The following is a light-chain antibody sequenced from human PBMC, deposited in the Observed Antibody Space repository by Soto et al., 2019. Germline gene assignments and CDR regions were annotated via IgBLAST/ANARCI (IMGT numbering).Light chain of an antibody. J-gene: IGKJ4*01. CDR3: QKYDGAPLT. Sequence: DIQMTQSPSSLSASVGDRVTITCRAGQDLNNSLAWYQQKPGKVPKLLISAASTLQSGVRSRFSGSGSGTDFTLTISSLQPEDVATYYCQKYDGAPLTFGGGTKVEIK. CDR2: AAS. V-gene: IGKV1-27*01. CDR1: QDLNNS.